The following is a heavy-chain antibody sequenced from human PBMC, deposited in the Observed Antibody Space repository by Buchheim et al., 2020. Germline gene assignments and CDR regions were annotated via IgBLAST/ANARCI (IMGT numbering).Heavy chain of an antibody. CDR2: ISGGGDTT. J-gene: IGHJ4*02. CDR3: AKGGGITMVRGVRPIDY. Sequence: EVQLLESGGGLVQPGGSLRLTCVASGFSFSTYAMNWVRQAPGKGLEWVSAISGGGDTTYYADSVKGRFTISRDNPTNTLYLQMNSLIAEDTAVYYCAKGGGITMVRGVRPIDYWGQGTL. V-gene: IGHV3-23*01. CDR1: GFSFSTYA. D-gene: IGHD3-10*01.